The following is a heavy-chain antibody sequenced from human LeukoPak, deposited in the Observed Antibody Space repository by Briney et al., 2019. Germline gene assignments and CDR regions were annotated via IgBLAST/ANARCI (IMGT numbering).Heavy chain of an antibody. Sequence: SETLSLTCTVSVDSVSRGSYYCSWIRQPPGKGLEWNGYIYYSGSTNYNPSLKSRVTISVDTSKNQFSLKLSSVTAADTAVYYCASSRFYDFWSGRPTYNWFDPWGQGTLVTVSS. D-gene: IGHD3-3*01. CDR1: VDSVSRGSYY. CDR3: ASSRFYDFWSGRPTYNWFDP. V-gene: IGHV4-61*01. J-gene: IGHJ5*02. CDR2: IYYSGST.